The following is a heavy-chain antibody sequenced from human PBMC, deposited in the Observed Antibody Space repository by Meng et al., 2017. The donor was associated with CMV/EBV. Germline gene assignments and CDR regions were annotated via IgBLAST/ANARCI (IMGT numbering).Heavy chain of an antibody. CDR2: IIPIFGTA. CDR3: ARDRAAAGSYYYYYGMDV. J-gene: IGHJ6*02. D-gene: IGHD6-13*01. Sequence: SVKVSCKASGGTFSSYAISWVRQAPGQGLEWMGGIIPIFGTANYAQKFQGRVTITTDESTSTAYMELSSLRSEDTAVYYCARDRAAAGSYYYYYGMDVWGQGTTVTVSS. CDR1: GGTFSSYA. V-gene: IGHV1-69*05.